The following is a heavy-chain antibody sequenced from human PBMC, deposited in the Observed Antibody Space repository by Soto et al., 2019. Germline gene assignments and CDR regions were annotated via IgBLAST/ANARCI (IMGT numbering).Heavy chain of an antibody. CDR3: AKRPRALLTFDY. J-gene: IGHJ4*02. CDR2: ISDSGGTS. V-gene: IGHV3-23*01. D-gene: IGHD1-26*01. CDR1: GCVVSNDV. Sequence: HPGGSLRLSCAAAGCVVSNDVMSWVRQAPGKGLEWVSSISDSGGTSYYADSVKGRFTISRDNSKNTLYLQMNSLRAEDTAIYYCAKRPRALLTFDYWGQGTLVTVSS.